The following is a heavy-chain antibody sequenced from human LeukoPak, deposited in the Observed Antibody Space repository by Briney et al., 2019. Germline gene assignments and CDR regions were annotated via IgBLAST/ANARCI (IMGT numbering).Heavy chain of an antibody. CDR2: INPSGGST. Sequence: ASVKVSCKASGYTFTGYYMHWVRQAPGQGLEWMGIINPSGGSTSYAQKFQGRVTMTRDTSTSTVYMELSSLRSEDTAVYYCASNSLSRRAFDIWGQGTMVTVSS. CDR3: ASNSLSRRAFDI. J-gene: IGHJ3*02. CDR1: GYTFTGYY. D-gene: IGHD2/OR15-2a*01. V-gene: IGHV1-46*01.